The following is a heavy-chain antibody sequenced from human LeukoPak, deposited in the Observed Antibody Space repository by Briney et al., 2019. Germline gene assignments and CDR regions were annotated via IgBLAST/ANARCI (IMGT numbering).Heavy chain of an antibody. CDR1: RFTVSGLG. CDR2: IQGDGRNT. CDR3: ANDFWSAPQDY. J-gene: IGHJ4*02. V-gene: IGHV3-30*02. Sequence: PGGSLRLSCAASRFTVSGLGMHWVRQAPGKGLEWVAFIQGDGRNTWYTDSVRGRFPISRDDSKNTLYLQMNSLRGEDTAVYYCANDFWSAPQDYWGQGTLVTVSS. D-gene: IGHD3-3*01.